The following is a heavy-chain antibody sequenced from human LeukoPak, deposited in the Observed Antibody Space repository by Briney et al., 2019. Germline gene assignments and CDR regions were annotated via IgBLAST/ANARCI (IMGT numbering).Heavy chain of an antibody. CDR3: ARHKRFGVVILYYFDY. V-gene: IGHV4-39*01. J-gene: IGHJ4*02. Sequence: SETLSLTCTVSGGSISSSSYYWGWIRQPPGKGLEWIGGIYYSGSTYYNPSLKSRVTISVDTSKNQFSLKLSSVTAADTAVYYCARHKRFGVVILYYFDYWGQGTLVTVSS. CDR2: IYYSGST. D-gene: IGHD3-3*01. CDR1: GGSISSSSYY.